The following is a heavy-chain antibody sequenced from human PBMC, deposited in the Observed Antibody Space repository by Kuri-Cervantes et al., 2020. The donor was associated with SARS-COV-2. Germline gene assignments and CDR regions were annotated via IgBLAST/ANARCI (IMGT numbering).Heavy chain of an antibody. V-gene: IGHV4-61*02. J-gene: IGHJ4*02. Sequence: SETLSLTCTVSGGSISSSSYYWSWIWQPAGKGLEWIGRIYTSGSTNYNPSLKSRVTMSVDTSKNQFSLKLSSVTAADTAVYYCARRGFDYWGQGTLVTVSS. CDR2: IYTSGST. CDR3: ARRGFDY. CDR1: GGSISSSSYY. D-gene: IGHD3-10*01.